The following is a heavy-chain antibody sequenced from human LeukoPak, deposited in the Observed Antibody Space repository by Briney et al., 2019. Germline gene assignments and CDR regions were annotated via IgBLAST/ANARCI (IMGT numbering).Heavy chain of an antibody. CDR3: AGPPLDYVWGKVHPKYYWYFDL. CDR2: IYYSGST. V-gene: IGHV4-59*01. CDR1: GGSISSYH. J-gene: IGHJ2*01. Sequence: SETLSLTCTVSGGSISSYHWSWIRQPPGKGLECIGFIYYSGSTNYNPSLKSRVTISVDTSKNQFSLKLSSVTAADTAVYYCAGPPLDYVWGKVHPKYYWYFDLWGRGTLVTVSS. D-gene: IGHD3-16*01.